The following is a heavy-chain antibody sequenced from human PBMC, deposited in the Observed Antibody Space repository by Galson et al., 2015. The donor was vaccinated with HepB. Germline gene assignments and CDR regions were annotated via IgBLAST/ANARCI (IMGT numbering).Heavy chain of an antibody. Sequence: SLRLSCAASGFTFSSYAMHWVRQAPGKGLEWVAVISYDGSNKYYADSVKGRFTISRDISKNTLYLQMNSLRAEDTAVYYCARGYCSSTSCPQNYWGQGTLVTVSS. D-gene: IGHD2-2*01. J-gene: IGHJ4*02. CDR2: ISYDGSNK. CDR3: ARGYCSSTSCPQNY. CDR1: GFTFSSYA. V-gene: IGHV3-30-3*01.